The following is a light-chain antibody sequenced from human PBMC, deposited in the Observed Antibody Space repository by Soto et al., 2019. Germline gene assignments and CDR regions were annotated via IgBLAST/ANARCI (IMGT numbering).Light chain of an antibody. J-gene: IGKJ1*01. Sequence: EIVMTQSPATLSVSPGERATLSCRASQGVSTNLAWYQHNPGQAPRLLIYGASTRATGIPDRFSGSGSGTEFTLTISSLQSEDFAVYYCQQYNNWPPWTFGQGTKVEI. CDR2: GAS. CDR1: QGVSTN. CDR3: QQYNNWPPWT. V-gene: IGKV3-15*01.